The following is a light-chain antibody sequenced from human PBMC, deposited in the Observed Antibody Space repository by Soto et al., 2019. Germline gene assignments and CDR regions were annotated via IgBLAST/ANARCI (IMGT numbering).Light chain of an antibody. CDR2: GVS. V-gene: IGLV2-14*01. CDR3: SSYTSTSIWG. J-gene: IGLJ3*02. CDR1: SSDIGSHKF. Sequence: QSALTQPASVSGSPGQSITISCTGTSSDIGSHKFVSWHQQHPGKAPKFIIYGVSNRPSGVSNRFSGAKSGNTASLTISGLQSDDDAAYYCSSYTSTSIWGFGGGTQLTFL.